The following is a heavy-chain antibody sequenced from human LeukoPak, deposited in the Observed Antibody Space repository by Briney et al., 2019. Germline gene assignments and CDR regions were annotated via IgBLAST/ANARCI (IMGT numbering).Heavy chain of an antibody. CDR2: ISYGRST. V-gene: IGHV4-59*01. CDR3: ARAGDFWSGYYSYGMDV. D-gene: IGHD3-3*01. CDR1: SGSISSYY. Sequence: SETLSLTSTDTSGSISSYYWSWIRQPPGKGLEWTGSISYGRSTNYHPSLKSRVTISVDTSKNQFSLKLSSVTAADTAVYYCARAGDFWSGYYSYGMDVWGQGTTVTVSS. J-gene: IGHJ6*02.